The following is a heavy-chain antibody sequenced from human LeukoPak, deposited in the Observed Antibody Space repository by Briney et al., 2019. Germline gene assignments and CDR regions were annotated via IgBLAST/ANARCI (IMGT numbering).Heavy chain of an antibody. CDR2: IIPIFGTA. CDR1: GGTFSSYP. J-gene: IGHJ6*03. D-gene: IGHD3-3*01. V-gene: IGHV1-69*13. CDR3: ARGIGTFGVVTHYYYYYMDV. Sequence: SVKVSCKASGGTFSSYPISWVRQAPGQGLEWMGGIIPIFGTANYAQKFQGRVTITADESTSTAYMELSSLRSEDTAVYYCARGIGTFGVVTHYYYYYMDVWGKGTTVTVSS.